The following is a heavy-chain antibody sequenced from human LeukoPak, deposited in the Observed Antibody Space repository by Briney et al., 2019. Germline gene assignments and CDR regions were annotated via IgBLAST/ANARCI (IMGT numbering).Heavy chain of an antibody. D-gene: IGHD5-18*01. CDR3: ASAQIQLWSYDAFDI. CDR2: IYYSGST. V-gene: IGHV4-31*03. CDR1: GGSISSGGYY. J-gene: IGHJ3*02. Sequence: SETLSLTCTVSGGSISSGGYYWSWIRQHPGKGREWIVYIYYSGSTYYNPSLKSRVTISVDTSKNQFSLKLSSVTAADTAVYYCASAQIQLWSYDAFDIWGQGTMVTVSS.